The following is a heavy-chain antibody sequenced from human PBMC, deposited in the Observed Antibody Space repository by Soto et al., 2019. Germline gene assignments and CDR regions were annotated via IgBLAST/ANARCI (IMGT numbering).Heavy chain of an antibody. CDR1: GYSFTSYG. CDR3: ARHRFNYYDDTVYYYFDY. CDR2: ISGHNGNT. Sequence: AASVKVSCKASGYSFTSYGISWVRQAPGQGPEWMGWISGHNGNTNHPQSLQGRVTMTTDTSRNTAYMELRSLRSDDTAVYYCARHRFNYYDDTVYYYFDYWGQRTLVNVSS. V-gene: IGHV1-18*04. D-gene: IGHD3-22*01. J-gene: IGHJ4*02.